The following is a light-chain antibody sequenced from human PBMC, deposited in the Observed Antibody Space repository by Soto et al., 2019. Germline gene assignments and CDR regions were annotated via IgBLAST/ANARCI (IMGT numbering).Light chain of an antibody. CDR2: GAS. CDR3: QQRSNWPPFT. J-gene: IGKJ3*01. CDR1: QSVSAY. V-gene: IGKV3-11*01. Sequence: EIVLTQSPATLSLSPGERATLSCRASQSVSAYLAWYQQKPGQVPRLLIYGASNRATGIPARFSGSGSGTDFTLTISSLEPEDSAVYYCQQRSNWPPFTFGPGTKVDIK.